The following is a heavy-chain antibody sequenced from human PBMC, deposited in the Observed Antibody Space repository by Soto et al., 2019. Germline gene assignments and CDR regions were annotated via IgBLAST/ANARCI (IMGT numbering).Heavy chain of an antibody. CDR1: GYTFTSYA. Sequence: QVQLVQSGAEVKKPGASVKVSCKASGYTFTSYAMHWVRQAPGQRLEWMGWINAGNGNTKYSQKFQGRVTITRDTSASTAYMELSSLRSEDTAVYYCARAVLELRRVDYYYYMDVWGNGTTVTVSS. V-gene: IGHV1-3*01. CDR2: INAGNGNT. J-gene: IGHJ6*03. D-gene: IGHD1-7*01. CDR3: ARAVLELRRVDYYYYMDV.